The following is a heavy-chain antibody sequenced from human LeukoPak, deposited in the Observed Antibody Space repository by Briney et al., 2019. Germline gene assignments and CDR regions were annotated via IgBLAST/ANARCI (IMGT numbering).Heavy chain of an antibody. CDR2: ISGSGGST. V-gene: IGHV3-23*01. CDR3: AGRNYYDSSGSDAFDI. Sequence: GGSLRLSCAASGFTFSSYAMSWVRQAPGKGLEWVSAISGSGGSTYYADSVKGRFTISRDNSKNTLYLQMNSLRAEDTAVYYCAGRNYYDSSGSDAFDIWSQGTMVTVSS. D-gene: IGHD3-22*01. CDR1: GFTFSSYA. J-gene: IGHJ3*02.